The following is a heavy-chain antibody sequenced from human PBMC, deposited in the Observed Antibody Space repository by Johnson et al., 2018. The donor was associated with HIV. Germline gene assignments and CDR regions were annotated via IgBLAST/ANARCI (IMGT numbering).Heavy chain of an antibody. CDR3: ARELVRYAFDI. D-gene: IGHD3-9*01. J-gene: IGHJ3*02. V-gene: IGHV3-7*04. Sequence: VQLVESGGGLVQPGGSLGLSCAASGFTFSNYWMSWVRQAPGKGLEWVASIKQDGSEKYYVDSVKGRFTISRDNAKNSLYLQMNSLRAEDTAVYYCARELVRYAFDIWGQGTTVTVSS. CDR2: IKQDGSEK. CDR1: GFTFSNYW.